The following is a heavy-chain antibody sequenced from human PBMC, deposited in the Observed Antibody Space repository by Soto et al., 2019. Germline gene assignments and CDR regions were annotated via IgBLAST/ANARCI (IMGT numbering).Heavy chain of an antibody. CDR3: ARERYSGDYFFDY. Sequence: QVQLQESGPGLVKPSETLSLTCTVSGGSISSYYWSWIRQPPGKGLGWIGYIYYRGSTNYNPSLKSRVTISLDTSKNQFSLKLSSVTAADTAVYYCARERYSGDYFFDYWGQGALVTVSS. D-gene: IGHD4-17*01. CDR1: GGSISSYY. CDR2: IYYRGST. V-gene: IGHV4-59*01. J-gene: IGHJ4*02.